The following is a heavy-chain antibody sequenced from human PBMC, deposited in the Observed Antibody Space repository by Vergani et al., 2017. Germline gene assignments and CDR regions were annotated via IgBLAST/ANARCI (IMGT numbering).Heavy chain of an antibody. V-gene: IGHV4-30-4*08. J-gene: IGHJ5*02. CDR2: IYYSGST. Sequence: QVQLQESGPGLVKPSQTLSLTCTVSGGSISSGDYYWSWIRQPPGKGLEWIGYIYYSGSTYYNPSLKSRVTISVATSKNQFSLKLSSVTAADTAVYYCARVLFSVVVIAIPGWFDPWGQGTLVTVSS. CDR1: GGSISSGDYY. D-gene: IGHD2-21*01. CDR3: ARVLFSVVVIAIPGWFDP.